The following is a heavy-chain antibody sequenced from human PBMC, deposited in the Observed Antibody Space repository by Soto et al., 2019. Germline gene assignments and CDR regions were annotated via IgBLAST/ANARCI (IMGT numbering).Heavy chain of an antibody. V-gene: IGHV1-69*13. D-gene: IGHD2-2*01. CDR2: IIPIFGTA. CDR1: GGAFSSYA. J-gene: IGHJ4*02. Sequence: SVKVSCKASGGAFSSYAISWVRQAPGQGLEWMGGIIPIFGTANYAQKSQGRVTITADESTSTAYMELSSLRSEDTAVYYCARVSPYQDYYFDYWGQGTLVTVSS. CDR3: ARVSPYQDYYFDY.